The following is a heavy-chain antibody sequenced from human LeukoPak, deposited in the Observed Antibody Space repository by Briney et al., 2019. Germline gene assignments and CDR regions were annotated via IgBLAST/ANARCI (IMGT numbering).Heavy chain of an antibody. CDR1: GFTFSSYW. Sequence: GGSLRLSCAASGFTFSSYWMSCVRQAPGEGREWGANIKQDESEKYYVDSVKGRFTISRDNAKNSLYLQMNSLRAEDTAVYYCARDKIEGPTKLDYWGQGILVTVSS. D-gene: IGHD1-1*01. J-gene: IGHJ4*02. CDR2: IKQDESEK. V-gene: IGHV3-7*01. CDR3: ARDKIEGPTKLDY.